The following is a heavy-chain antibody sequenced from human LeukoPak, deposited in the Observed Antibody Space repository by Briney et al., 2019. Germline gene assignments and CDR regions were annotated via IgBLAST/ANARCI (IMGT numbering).Heavy chain of an antibody. CDR2: ISSSSSYI. D-gene: IGHD2-15*01. Sequence: GGSLRLSCAASGFTFSSYSMNWVRQAPGKGLEWVSSISSSSSYIYYADSVKRGFTISGDNAKNSPFLQMNSLRAETTAVYYCASRYCSGGSCYSGWGTGFDPWGQGTLVTVSS. J-gene: IGHJ5*02. CDR3: ASRYCSGGSCYSGWGTGFDP. V-gene: IGHV3-21*01. CDR1: GFTFSSYS.